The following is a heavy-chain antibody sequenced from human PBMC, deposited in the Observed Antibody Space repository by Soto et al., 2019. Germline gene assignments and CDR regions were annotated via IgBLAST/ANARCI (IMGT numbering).Heavy chain of an antibody. J-gene: IGHJ6*03. D-gene: IGHD3-16*01. CDR2: ISSSSSVI. CDR1: GFILSDCA. V-gene: IGHV3-48*01. Sequence: EVQLVESGGGLVQPGGSLRLSCATSGFILSDCAMNWVRQAPGKGLEWVSYISSSSSVIDYADSVKGRFTVSRDNARNSLYLQMNSLRAEGTAVYYCARELSWGCIWYYSMDVWGKGTTVTAPS. CDR3: ARELSWGCIWYYSMDV.